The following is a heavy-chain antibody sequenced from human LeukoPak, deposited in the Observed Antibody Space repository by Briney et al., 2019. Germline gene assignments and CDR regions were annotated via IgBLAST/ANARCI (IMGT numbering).Heavy chain of an antibody. CDR3: ASYGEYYYDSSGYYRLLDY. Sequence: KSSETLSLTCTVSGGSISSGSYYWSWIRQPAGKGLEWIGRIYTSGSTNYNPSLKSRVTISVDTSKNQFSLKLSSVTAADTAVYYCASYGEYYYDSSGYYRLLDYWGQGTLVTVSS. D-gene: IGHD3-22*01. CDR1: GGSISSGSYY. J-gene: IGHJ4*02. V-gene: IGHV4-61*02. CDR2: IYTSGST.